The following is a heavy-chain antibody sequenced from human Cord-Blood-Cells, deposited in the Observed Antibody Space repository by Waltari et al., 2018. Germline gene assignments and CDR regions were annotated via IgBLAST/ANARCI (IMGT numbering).Heavy chain of an antibody. CDR2: INHRGST. J-gene: IGHJ4*02. CDR3: AQLKNSGSYYNYFDY. V-gene: IGHV4-34*01. CDR1: GGSFSGYY. D-gene: IGHD3-10*01. Sequence: QVQLQQWGAGLLKPSATLSLTCAVYGGSFSGYYWSWIRQPPGKGLEGIGEINHRGSTNYNPARKSRVTISVDTSKNQCSLKLSSVTAADTAVYYCAQLKNSGSYYNYFDYWGQGTLVTVSS.